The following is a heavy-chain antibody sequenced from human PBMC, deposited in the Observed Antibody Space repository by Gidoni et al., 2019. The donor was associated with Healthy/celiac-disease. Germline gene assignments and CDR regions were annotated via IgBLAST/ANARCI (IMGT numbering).Heavy chain of an antibody. CDR2: ISWNSGSI. Sequence: EVQLVESGGGLVQPGRSLRLSCAASGFTFDDYAMHWVRQAPGKGLEWVSGISWNSGSIGYADSVKGRFTISRDNAKNSLYLQMNSPRAEDTALYYCAKGLRGDSDAFDIWGQGTMVTVSS. D-gene: IGHD3-10*01. J-gene: IGHJ3*02. CDR3: AKGLRGDSDAFDI. V-gene: IGHV3-9*01. CDR1: GFTFDDYA.